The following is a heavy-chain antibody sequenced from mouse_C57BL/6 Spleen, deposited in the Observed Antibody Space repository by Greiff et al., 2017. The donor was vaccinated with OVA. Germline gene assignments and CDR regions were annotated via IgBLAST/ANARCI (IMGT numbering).Heavy chain of an antibody. CDR2: IDPSDSYT. V-gene: IGHV1-69*01. J-gene: IGHJ3*01. Sequence: QVQLQQPGAELVIPGASVKLSCKASGYTFTSYWMHWVKQRPGQGLEWIGEIDPSDSYTNYNQKFKGKSTLTVDKSSSTAYMQLSSLTSEDSAVYYCAREGGNSSRYGFAYWGQGTLVTVSA. CDR3: AREGGNSSRYGFAY. D-gene: IGHD3-2*02. CDR1: GYTFTSYW.